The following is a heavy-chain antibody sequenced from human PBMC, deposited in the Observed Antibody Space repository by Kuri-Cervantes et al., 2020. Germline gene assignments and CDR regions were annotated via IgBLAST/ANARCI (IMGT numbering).Heavy chain of an antibody. CDR1: GDTFSIYA. J-gene: IGHJ6*02. D-gene: IGHD3-10*01. Sequence: ASVKVSCKASGDTFSIYAISWVRQAPGQGLEWMGGISAYNGNTNYAQKLQGRVTMTTDTSTSTAYMELRSLRSDDTAVYYCARNLGFGWFGELWNYYYGMDVWGQGTTVTVSS. CDR3: ARNLGFGWFGELWNYYYGMDV. V-gene: IGHV1-18*01. CDR2: ISAYNGNT.